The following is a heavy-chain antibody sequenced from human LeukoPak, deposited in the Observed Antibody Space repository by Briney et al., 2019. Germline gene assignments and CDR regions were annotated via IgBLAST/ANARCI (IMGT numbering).Heavy chain of an antibody. CDR1: GFTFSSYW. D-gene: IGHD2-21*01. J-gene: IGHJ4*02. V-gene: IGHV3-74*01. CDR3: AKALEVCGGDCYLYYFDY. CDR2: INSDGSST. Sequence: GGSLRLSCAASGFTFSSYWMHWVRQAPGKGLVWVSRINSDGSSTSYADSVKGRFTISRDNSKNTLYLQMNSLRAEDTAVYYCAKALEVCGGDCYLYYFDYWGQGTLVTVSS.